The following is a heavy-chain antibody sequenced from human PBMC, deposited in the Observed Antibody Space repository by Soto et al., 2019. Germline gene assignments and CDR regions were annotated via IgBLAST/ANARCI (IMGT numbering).Heavy chain of an antibody. CDR1: GGSISSSSYY. V-gene: IGHV4-39*07. CDR3: ASANAGAFNI. J-gene: IGHJ3*02. Sequence: ETLSLTCTVSGGSISSSSYYWGWIRQPPGKGLEWIGSIYYSGSTYYNPSLKSRVTISVDTSKNQFSLKLSSATAADTALYYCASANAGAFNIWGQGTMVTVSS. CDR2: IYYSGST.